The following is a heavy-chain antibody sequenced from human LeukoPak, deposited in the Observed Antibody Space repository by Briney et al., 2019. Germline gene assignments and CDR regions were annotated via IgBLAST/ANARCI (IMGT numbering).Heavy chain of an antibody. J-gene: IGHJ4*02. Sequence: ASVKVSCKASGYTFTSYDINWVRQATGQGLEWMGWTNPNSGDTGYAQKFQGRVTMTRNTSISTAYMELSSLRSEDTAVYYCASLIAVAGTRDYWGQGTLVTVSS. D-gene: IGHD6-19*01. CDR1: GYTFTSYD. CDR3: ASLIAVAGTRDY. CDR2: TNPNSGDT. V-gene: IGHV1-8*01.